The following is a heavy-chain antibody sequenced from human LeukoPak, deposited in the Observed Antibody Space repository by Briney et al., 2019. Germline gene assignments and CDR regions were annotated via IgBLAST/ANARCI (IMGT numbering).Heavy chain of an antibody. Sequence: SVKVSCKASGGTFSSYAISWVRQAPGQGLEWMGGIIPIFGTANYAQKFQGRVTITADESTSTAYMELSSLRSEDTAVYYCASEGAYSSSWYGLFSYYGMDVWGQGTTVTVSS. CDR1: GGTFSSYA. V-gene: IGHV1-69*13. CDR2: IIPIFGTA. CDR3: ASEGAYSSSWYGLFSYYGMDV. J-gene: IGHJ6*02. D-gene: IGHD6-13*01.